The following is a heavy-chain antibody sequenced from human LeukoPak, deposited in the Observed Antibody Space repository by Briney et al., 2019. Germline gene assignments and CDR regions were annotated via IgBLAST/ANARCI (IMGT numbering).Heavy chain of an antibody. CDR3: ARVNQWYSSSWYGDY. V-gene: IGHV1-18*01. CDR1: GYTFTSYG. D-gene: IGHD6-13*01. Sequence: GASVKVSCKASGYTFTSYGISWVRQAPGQGLEWMGWISAYNGNTNYAQKLQGRVTMTTDTSTSTAYMELRSLRSDDTAVYYCARVNQWYSSSWYGDYWGQGTLVTVSS. J-gene: IGHJ4*02. CDR2: ISAYNGNT.